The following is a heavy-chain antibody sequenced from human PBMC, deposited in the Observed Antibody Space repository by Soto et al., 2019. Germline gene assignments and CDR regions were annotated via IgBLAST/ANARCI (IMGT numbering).Heavy chain of an antibody. D-gene: IGHD3-16*01. CDR1: GGSISSYY. Sequence: QVQLQESGPGLVKPSETLSLTCTVSGGSISSYYWSWIRQPPGKGLEWIGYIYYSGSTNYKPSLKSRVTISVATSKNQFSLKLSSVTAADTAVYYCARSRGGYFDYWGQGTLVTVSS. J-gene: IGHJ4*02. V-gene: IGHV4-59*01. CDR2: IYYSGST. CDR3: ARSRGGYFDY.